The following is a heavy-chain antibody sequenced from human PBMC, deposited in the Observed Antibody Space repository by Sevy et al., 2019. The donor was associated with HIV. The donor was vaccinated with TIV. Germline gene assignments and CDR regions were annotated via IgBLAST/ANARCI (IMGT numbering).Heavy chain of an antibody. CDR3: AKGGGEWYSPDGFEI. V-gene: IGHV3-23*01. Sequence: GGSLRLSCTASGFTFSSSAMTWVRQPPGKGLEWGSGISGSGGDSYYADSAKGRFIISRDNSKNTLYLQMNSLRVEDTAVYYCAKGGGEWYSPDGFEIWGQWTVVTVSS. D-gene: IGHD3-3*01. CDR1: GFTFSSSA. J-gene: IGHJ3*02. CDR2: ISGSGGDS.